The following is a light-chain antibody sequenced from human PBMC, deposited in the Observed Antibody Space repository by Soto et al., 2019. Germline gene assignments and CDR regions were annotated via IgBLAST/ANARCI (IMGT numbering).Light chain of an antibody. V-gene: IGKV1-33*01. CDR2: DAS. CDR1: RDISVY. Sequence: DIQVTQTLSSLAVSVGDRVTITCQASRDISVYLNWYQQKPGKPPKLLVFDASNLQTGVPSRFSGSGSGTHFTFTINNLQPEDVATYYCQQYDNLPPYTFGQGTKLEIK. CDR3: QQYDNLPPYT. J-gene: IGKJ2*01.